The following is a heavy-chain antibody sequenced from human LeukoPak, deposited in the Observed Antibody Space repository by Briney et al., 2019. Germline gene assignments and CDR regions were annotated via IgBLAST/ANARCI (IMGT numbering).Heavy chain of an antibody. V-gene: IGHV3-74*01. D-gene: IGHD3-22*01. CDR1: GFTFSSYW. CDR3: ARKLYYYDTSGYAGWFGP. J-gene: IGHJ5*02. CDR2: INRDGSTT. Sequence: GGSLRLSCAASGFTFSSYWMHWVRQAPGKGLVWVSRINRDGSTTSYADSVKGRFTISRDNAKNSLYLQMNSLRAEDTAVYYCARKLYYYDTSGYAGWFGPWGQGTLVTVSS.